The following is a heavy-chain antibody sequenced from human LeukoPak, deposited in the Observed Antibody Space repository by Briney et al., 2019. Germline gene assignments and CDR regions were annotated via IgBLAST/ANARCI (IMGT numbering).Heavy chain of an antibody. CDR2: ISSSSSTI. Sequence: GGSLRLSCAASRFTFSTYSMNWVSQAPGKGLEWVSHISSSSSTIYYADSVKGRFTISRDNAKNSLYLQMNSLRDEDTAVYYCARDYPNYFDSSGYSFDYWGQGTLVTVSS. D-gene: IGHD3-22*01. CDR1: RFTFSTYS. J-gene: IGHJ4*02. V-gene: IGHV3-48*02. CDR3: ARDYPNYFDSSGYSFDY.